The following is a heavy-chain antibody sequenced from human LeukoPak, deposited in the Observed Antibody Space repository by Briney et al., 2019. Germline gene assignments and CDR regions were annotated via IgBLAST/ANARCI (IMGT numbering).Heavy chain of an antibody. V-gene: IGHV4-39*01. Sequence: SETLSLTCTVSGGSISSSSYYWGWIRQPPGKGLEWIGSIYYSGSTYYNPSLKSRVTISVDTSKDQFSLKLSSVTAADTAVYYCASSGPFGGVIVNPRWSQGTLVTVSS. CDR1: GGSISSSSYY. CDR3: ASSGPFGGVIVNPR. J-gene: IGHJ4*02. CDR2: IYYSGST. D-gene: IGHD3-16*01.